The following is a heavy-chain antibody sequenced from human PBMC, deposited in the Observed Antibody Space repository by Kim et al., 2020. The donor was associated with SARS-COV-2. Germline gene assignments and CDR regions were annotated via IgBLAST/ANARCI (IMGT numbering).Heavy chain of an antibody. J-gene: IGHJ4*02. CDR3: TTYYYDSSPKLGRGDY. Sequence: PVKGRFTISRDDSKNTLYLQMNSLKTEDTAVYYCTTYYYDSSPKLGRGDYWGQGTLVTVSS. V-gene: IGHV3-15*01. D-gene: IGHD3-22*01.